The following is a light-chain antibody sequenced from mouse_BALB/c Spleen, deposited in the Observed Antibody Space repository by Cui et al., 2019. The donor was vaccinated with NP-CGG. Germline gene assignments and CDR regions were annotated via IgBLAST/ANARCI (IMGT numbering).Light chain of an antibody. CDR1: TGAVTTSNY. J-gene: IGLJ1*01. V-gene: IGLV1*01. CDR3: ALWYSNHWV. Sequence: QAVVTQETAPTKLPGETVTITCRSSTGAVTTSNYANWIQEKPDHLFTGLIGGTNNRVPGVPARFSGSLIGDKAALTITGAQTEDEAIYFCALWYSNHWVFGGGTKLTVL. CDR2: GTN.